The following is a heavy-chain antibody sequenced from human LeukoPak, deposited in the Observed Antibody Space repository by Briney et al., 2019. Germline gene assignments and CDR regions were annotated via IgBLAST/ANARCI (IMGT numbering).Heavy chain of an antibody. CDR2: INGNGGGS. J-gene: IGHJ6*02. Sequence: GGSLRLSCAASGFTFSDHAMSWVRQAPAKGLEWVSSINGNGGGSYYIDSVKGRFTISRENAKSSLYLQMNSLRAGDTAVYYCASDRTGDLGYGMDVWGQGTTVTVSS. CDR1: GFTFSDHA. CDR3: ASDRTGDLGYGMDV. V-gene: IGHV3-23*01. D-gene: IGHD7-27*01.